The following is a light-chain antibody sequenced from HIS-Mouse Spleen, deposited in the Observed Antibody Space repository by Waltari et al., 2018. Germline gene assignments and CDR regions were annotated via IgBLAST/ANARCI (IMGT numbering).Light chain of an antibody. Sequence: QSALTQPRSVSGSPGQSVTISCTGTSSDVGGYNYVSWYQQHPGKAPKLMIYDVSKLPAGVPGRFSGYKSGNTASLTISGLQAEDEADYYCCSYAGSYSYVFGTGTKVTVL. CDR3: CSYAGSYSYV. V-gene: IGLV2-11*01. CDR2: DVS. J-gene: IGLJ1*01. CDR1: SSDVGGYNY.